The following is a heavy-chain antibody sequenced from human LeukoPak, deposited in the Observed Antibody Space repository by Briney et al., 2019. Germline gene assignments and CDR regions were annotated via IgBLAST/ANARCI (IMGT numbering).Heavy chain of an antibody. CDR3: AQFAKGG. D-gene: IGHD2-21*01. J-gene: IGHJ4*02. CDR2: IKHKAHSYTT. CDR1: GFTFSDHY. V-gene: IGHV3-72*01. Sequence: LSGGSLRLSCAASGFTFSDHYMDWVRQAPGKGLEWVGRIKHKAHSYTTEYAASVKGRFTISRDDSKSSLYLQMNSLKIEDTAVYYCAQFAKGGWGQGTLVTVSS.